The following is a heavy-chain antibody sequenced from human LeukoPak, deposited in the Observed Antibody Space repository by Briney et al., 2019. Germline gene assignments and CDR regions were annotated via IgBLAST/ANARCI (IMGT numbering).Heavy chain of an antibody. CDR1: GFTFSSYA. Sequence: PGGSLRLSCAASGFTFSSYAMSWVRQAPGKGLEWVSSISNSGGRTLYTDSVKGRFTISRDNSKITLYLQMNSLRAEDTAVYYCAKSYNGYESKPDYWGQGTLVTVSS. J-gene: IGHJ4*02. CDR2: ISNSGGRT. D-gene: IGHD5-12*01. V-gene: IGHV3-23*01. CDR3: AKSYNGYESKPDY.